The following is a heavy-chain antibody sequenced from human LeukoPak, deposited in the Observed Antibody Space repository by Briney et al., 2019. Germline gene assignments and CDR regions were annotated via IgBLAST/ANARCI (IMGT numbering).Heavy chain of an antibody. CDR3: AKSSYRGAIAAAGVDY. V-gene: IGHV5-51*01. D-gene: IGHD6-13*01. Sequence: GKSLKISCKASGYSFTTNWIGWVRQMPGQGLEWMGIIFPGDSDTRYSPSFQGQVTISADKSISTAYLQWRSLKASDTAIYYCAKSSYRGAIAAAGVDYWGQGTLVTVSS. CDR1: GYSFTTNW. CDR2: IFPGDSDT. J-gene: IGHJ4*02.